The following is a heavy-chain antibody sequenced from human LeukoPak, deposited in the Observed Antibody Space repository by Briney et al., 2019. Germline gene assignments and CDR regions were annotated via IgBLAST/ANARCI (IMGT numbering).Heavy chain of an antibody. CDR3: ARRHYYYYYMDV. CDR2: ISGIGYST. V-gene: IGHV3-23*01. Sequence: GGSLRLSCAASGFTFSSYGMSWVRQAPGKGLEWVSGISGIGYSTYSADSVKGRFTISRDNAKNSLYLQMNSLRAEDTALYYCARRHYYYYYMDVWGKGTTVTVSS. J-gene: IGHJ6*03. CDR1: GFTFSSYG.